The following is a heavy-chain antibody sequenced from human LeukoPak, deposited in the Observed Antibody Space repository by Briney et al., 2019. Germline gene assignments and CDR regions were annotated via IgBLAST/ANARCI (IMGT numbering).Heavy chain of an antibody. CDR3: ARGRITMVRGVPDY. CDR1: GYTFTGYY. CDR2: INPNSGGT. V-gene: IGHV1-2*02. Sequence: ASVKVSCKASGYTFTGYYMHWVRQAPGQGLEWMGWINPNSGGTNYAQKFQGRVTMTRDTSISTAYMELSGLRSDDTAVYYCARGRITMVRGVPDYWGQGTLVTVSS. D-gene: IGHD3-10*01. J-gene: IGHJ4*02.